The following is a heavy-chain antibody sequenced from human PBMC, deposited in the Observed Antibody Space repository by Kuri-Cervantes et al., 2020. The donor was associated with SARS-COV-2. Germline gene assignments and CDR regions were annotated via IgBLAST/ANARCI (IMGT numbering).Heavy chain of an antibody. D-gene: IGHD3-22*01. J-gene: IGHJ4*02. V-gene: IGHV3-53*01. Sequence: GESLKISCAASGFTFRIYWMYWVRQVPGKGLEWVSVIYSGGSTYYADSVKGRFTISRDNSKNTLYLQMNSLRAEDTAVYYCASGYSIDYWGQGTLVTVSS. CDR2: IYSGGST. CDR1: GFTFRIYW. CDR3: ASGYSIDY.